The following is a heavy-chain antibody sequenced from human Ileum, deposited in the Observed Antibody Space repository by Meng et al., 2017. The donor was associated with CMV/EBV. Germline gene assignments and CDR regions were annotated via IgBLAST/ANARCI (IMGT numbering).Heavy chain of an antibody. CDR1: GYFVTGYY. V-gene: IGHV1-46*01. CDR3: AREQVGHDYKMFDY. CDR2: VNLGDGST. J-gene: IGHJ4*02. D-gene: IGHD4/OR15-4a*01. Sequence: SGYFVTGYYIHWVRQAPGQGLEWMGLVNLGDGSTDYPQKFRGRVTMIRDTSTSTVNMELSSLTSDDTAVYYCAREQVGHDYKMFDYWGQGTLVTVSS.